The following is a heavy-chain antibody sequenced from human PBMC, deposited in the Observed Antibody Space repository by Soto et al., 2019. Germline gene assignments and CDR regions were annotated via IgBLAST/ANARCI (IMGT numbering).Heavy chain of an antibody. D-gene: IGHD1-26*01. J-gene: IGHJ4*02. CDR3: ARERQWDPLPY. Sequence: VQLVQSGAEVKKPGASVKVSCEAYGYTFRNYGITWVRQAPGQGLELIGWVSGYNRNTNYAQKFEDRVTMTTDTSTSIAYLELRRLRIDDTAVYYCARERQWDPLPYWGPGTLLVVS. CDR1: GYTFRNYG. V-gene: IGHV1-18*01. CDR2: VSGYNRNT.